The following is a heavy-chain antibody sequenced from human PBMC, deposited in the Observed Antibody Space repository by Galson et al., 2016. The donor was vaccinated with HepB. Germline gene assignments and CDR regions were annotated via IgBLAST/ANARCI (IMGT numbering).Heavy chain of an antibody. CDR2: INPFDGNA. Sequence: SVKVSCKASGYTFTSSGITWVRQAPGQGLECLGWINPFDGNANYAQKFQGRVTMTRDTSISTAYMELSSLRSDDTAIYYCARRAVAGSKGIFDYWGQGTLVTVSS. D-gene: IGHD6-19*01. J-gene: IGHJ4*02. CDR3: ARRAVAGSKGIFDY. V-gene: IGHV1-18*04. CDR1: GYTFTSSG.